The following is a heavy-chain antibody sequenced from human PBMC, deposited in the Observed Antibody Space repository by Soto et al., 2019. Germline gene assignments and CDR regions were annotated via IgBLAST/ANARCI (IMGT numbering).Heavy chain of an antibody. CDR3: ARDTNFFGSGRGVDY. V-gene: IGHV3-21*01. D-gene: IGHD3-10*01. CDR2: IISSSGYI. Sequence: GGSLRLSCAASGFTFSSYSMNWVRQAPGKGLEWVSSIISSSGYIHYADLVKGRFTISRDNAKNSLYLQMNSLRVEDTAVYYCARDTNFFGSGRGVDYWGQGTLVTVSS. J-gene: IGHJ4*02. CDR1: GFTFSSYS.